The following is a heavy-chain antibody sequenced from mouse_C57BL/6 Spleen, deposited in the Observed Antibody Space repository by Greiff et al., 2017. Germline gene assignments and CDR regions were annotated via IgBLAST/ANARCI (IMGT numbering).Heavy chain of an antibody. CDR3: ASAYDGYYYAMDY. V-gene: IGHV3-6*01. D-gene: IGHD2-3*01. J-gene: IGHJ4*01. CDR2: ISYDGSN. Sequence: EVKLQESGPGLVKPSQSLSLTCSVTGYSITSGYYWNWIRQFPGNKLEWMGYISYDGSNNYNPSLKNRISITRDTSKNQFFLKLNSVTTEDTATYYCASAYDGYYYAMDYWGQGTSVTVSS. CDR1: GYSITSGYY.